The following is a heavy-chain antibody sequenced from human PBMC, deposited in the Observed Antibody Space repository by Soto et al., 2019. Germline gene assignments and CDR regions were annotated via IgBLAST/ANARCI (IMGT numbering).Heavy chain of an antibody. CDR3: TRAYDSSPLDY. CDR1: AFNFADYA. J-gene: IGHJ4*02. D-gene: IGHD3-22*01. V-gene: IGHV3-49*04. Sequence: LRLSCTASAFNFADYAMNWVRQVPGKGLEWVGFIRAKAHGGTTDYAASVKGRFTISRDDSKSIAYLQMNSLKTEDTALYYCTRAYDSSPLDYWGQGTRVTSPQ. CDR2: IRAKAHGGTT.